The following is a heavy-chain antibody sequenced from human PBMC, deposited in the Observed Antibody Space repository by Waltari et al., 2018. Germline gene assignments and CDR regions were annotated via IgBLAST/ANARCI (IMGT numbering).Heavy chain of an antibody. J-gene: IGHJ6*02. D-gene: IGHD1-7*01. CDR3: ARGNSVRGMDV. V-gene: IGHV3-21*01. CDR1: GCPFSSYS. Sequence: EVQLVESGGGLVKPGGSLGLSCAASGCPFSSYSMNWVRQAPGKGLEWVSSISSSSSYIYYADSVKGRFTISRDNAKNSLYLQMNSLRAEDTAVYYCARGNSVRGMDVWGQGTTVTVSS. CDR2: ISSSSSYI.